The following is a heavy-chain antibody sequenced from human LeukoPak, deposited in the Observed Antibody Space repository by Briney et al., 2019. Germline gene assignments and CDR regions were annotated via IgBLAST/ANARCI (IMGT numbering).Heavy chain of an antibody. V-gene: IGHV3-30*03. CDR2: ISYEGSNK. D-gene: IGHD5-18*01. CDR3: ARHLSGVTGYAYGGRIDY. CDR1: GFTLSSYC. J-gene: IGHJ4*02. Sequence: GGSLTLSCLASGFTLSSYCMHWVRQAPGKGLEWVAVISYEGSNKYYADSVKGRFTICRDNSKNTLYLQMNSLRAEDTAVYYCARHLSGVTGYAYGGRIDYWGQGTLVTVSS.